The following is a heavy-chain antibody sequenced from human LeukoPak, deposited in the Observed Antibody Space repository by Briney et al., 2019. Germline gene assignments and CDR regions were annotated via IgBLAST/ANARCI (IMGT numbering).Heavy chain of an antibody. CDR2: ISGSGGST. CDR1: GFTFSSFA. V-gene: IGHV3-23*01. J-gene: IGHJ4*02. CDR3: AKWKYSNSGIDDY. D-gene: IGHD6-6*01. Sequence: HPGGSLRLSCAASGFTFSSFAMSWVRQAPGKGLEWVSAISGSGGSTYYADSVKGRFTISRDNSKNTLDLQMNSLRAEDTAVYYCAKWKYSNSGIDDYWGQGTLVTVSS.